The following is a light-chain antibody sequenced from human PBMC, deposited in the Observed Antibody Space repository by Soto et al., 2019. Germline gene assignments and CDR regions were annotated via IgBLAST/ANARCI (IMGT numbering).Light chain of an antibody. CDR2: DAS. J-gene: IGKJ1*01. V-gene: IGKV3-11*01. CDR1: QSVSSY. CDR3: MP. Sequence: EIVLTQSPATLSLSPGERATLSCRASQSVSSYLAWYQQKPGQAPRLLIYDASNRATGIPARFSGSGSGTDFTLTISSLEPEDFAVYWPMPFGQGTKVEIK.